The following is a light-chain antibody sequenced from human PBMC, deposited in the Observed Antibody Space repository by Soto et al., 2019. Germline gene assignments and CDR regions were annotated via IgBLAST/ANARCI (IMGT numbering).Light chain of an antibody. J-gene: IGKJ1*01. V-gene: IGKV3-20*01. CDR3: QQYGSSPTT. CDR2: GAS. Sequence: EIVLTQSPGTLSLSPGERATLSCRASQSVSSSYLAWYQQKPGQAPRLLIYGASSRATGIPDRFSGSGSGTDSTLTISRLEPEDFAVYYCQQYGSSPTTVGQGTKVEIK. CDR1: QSVSSSY.